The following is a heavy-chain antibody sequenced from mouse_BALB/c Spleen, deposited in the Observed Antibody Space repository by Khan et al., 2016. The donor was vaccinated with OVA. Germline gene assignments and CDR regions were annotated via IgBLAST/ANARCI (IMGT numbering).Heavy chain of an antibody. CDR1: GYIFTSYW. J-gene: IGHJ2*01. CDR3: AREEALYYFDY. CDR2: IYPGTDNT. Sequence: QVQLQQSGAELVRPGASVKLSCKTSGYIFTSYWIHWVKQRSGQGLEWIARIYPGTDNTYYTEKVKDRATLTADKSSSTAYMQLSSLKSEDAAVYFCAREEALYYFDYWGQGTTLTVSS. D-gene: IGHD3-2*02. V-gene: IGHV1S132*01.